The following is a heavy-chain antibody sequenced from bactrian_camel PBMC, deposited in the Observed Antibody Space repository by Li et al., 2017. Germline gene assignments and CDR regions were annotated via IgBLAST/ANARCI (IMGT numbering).Heavy chain of an antibody. J-gene: IGHJ6*01. CDR1: GSLPSSYA. CDR2: IAGDGRT. V-gene: IGHV3S53*01. D-gene: IGHD2*01. CDR3: AAGLKWCRQGYPTADFRY. Sequence: HVQLVESGGGSVQAGGSLTLSCAISGSLPSSYAMGWYLQPPGKGREGVAAIAGDGRTDYADSVKGRFTISRDGAKNIIALQMHSLKPEDTAKYYCAAGLKWCRQGYPTADFRYLGQGTQVTVS.